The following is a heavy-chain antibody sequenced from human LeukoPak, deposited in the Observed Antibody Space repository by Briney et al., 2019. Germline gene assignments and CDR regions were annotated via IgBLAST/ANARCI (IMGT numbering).Heavy chain of an antibody. J-gene: IGHJ4*02. V-gene: IGHV1-46*01. Sequence: ASVKVSCKASGYTFTSYYMDWVRQAPGQGLEWMGLINPSGGSTSYAQKFQGRVTMTRDMSTSTVYMELSSLRSEDTAVYYCAITEEGEYNPPFDYWGQGTLVTVSS. CDR3: AITEEGEYNPPFDY. CDR1: GYTFTSYY. CDR2: INPSGGST. D-gene: IGHD1-14*01.